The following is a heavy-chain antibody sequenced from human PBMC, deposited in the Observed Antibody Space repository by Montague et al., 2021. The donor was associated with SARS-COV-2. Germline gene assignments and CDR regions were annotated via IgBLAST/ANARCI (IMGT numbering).Heavy chain of an antibody. CDR2: IKQDGSEK. CDR3: ARDRYFDWLFNWFDP. V-gene: IGHV3-7*01. J-gene: IGHJ5*02. D-gene: IGHD3-9*01. CDR1: GFTFSSYW. Sequence: SLRLSCAASGFTFSSYWMSWVRQAPGKGLEWVANIKQDGSEKYYVDSVKGRFTISRDNAKNSLYLRMNSLRAEDTAVYYCARDRYFDWLFNWFDPWGQGTLVTVSS.